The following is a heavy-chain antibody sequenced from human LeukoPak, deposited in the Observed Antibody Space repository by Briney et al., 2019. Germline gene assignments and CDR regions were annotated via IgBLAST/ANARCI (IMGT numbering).Heavy chain of an antibody. CDR1: GFTVSSYA. V-gene: IGHV3-30*04. CDR2: ISYDGSNK. D-gene: IGHD3-3*01. CDR3: ARAVGYYDFWSGYYQAMEYYYYGMDV. Sequence: GGSLRLSCAASGFTVSSYAMHWVRQAPGKGLEWVAVISYDGSNKYYADSVKGRFTISRDNSKNTLYLQMNSLRAEDTAVYYCARAVGYYDFWSGYYQAMEYYYYGMDVWGQGTTVTVSS. J-gene: IGHJ6*02.